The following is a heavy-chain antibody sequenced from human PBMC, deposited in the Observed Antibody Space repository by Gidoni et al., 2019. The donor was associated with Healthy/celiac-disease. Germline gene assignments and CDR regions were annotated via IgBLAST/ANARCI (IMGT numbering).Heavy chain of an antibody. D-gene: IGHD2-21*01. CDR2: IYTSGST. CDR1: GGSISSSIYN. J-gene: IGHJ6*02. Sequence: QVQLQESGPGLVKPPQPLSLTCTVSGGSISSSIYNWSWIRQPAGKGLEWIVRIYTSGSTNYNPSLKSLVTISVDTSKNQFSLELSSVTAADTAVYYCARIPLPAGYFYGMDVWGQGTTVTVSS. V-gene: IGHV4-61*02. CDR3: ARIPLPAGYFYGMDV.